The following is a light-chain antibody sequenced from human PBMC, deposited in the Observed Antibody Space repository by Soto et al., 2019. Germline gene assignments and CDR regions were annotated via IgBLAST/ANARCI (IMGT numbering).Light chain of an antibody. J-gene: IGLJ2*01. CDR2: EVS. Sequence: QSVLTQPASVSGSPGQSITISFTGSSSDVGGYKYVSWYQQYPGKAPKLMIYEVSNRPSGVSNRFSGSKSGNTASLTISGLQAEDEADYYCSSYTSSRTAVFGGGTKVTVL. CDR1: SSDVGGYKY. V-gene: IGLV2-14*01. CDR3: SSYTSSRTAV.